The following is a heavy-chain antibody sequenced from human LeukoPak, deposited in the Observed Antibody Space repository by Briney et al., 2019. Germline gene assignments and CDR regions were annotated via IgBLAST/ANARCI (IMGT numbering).Heavy chain of an antibody. Sequence: GGSLRLSCAASGFTFSSWSMSWARQAPGKGLEWVSAISSSGGSTYYADSVKGRFTISRDNSKTTLYLQMNSLRAEDTAVYYCAKMNVLTGYYTPNFDFWGQGTLVTVSS. D-gene: IGHD3-9*01. CDR3: AKMNVLTGYYTPNFDF. CDR1: GFTFSSWS. V-gene: IGHV3-23*01. J-gene: IGHJ4*02. CDR2: ISSSGGST.